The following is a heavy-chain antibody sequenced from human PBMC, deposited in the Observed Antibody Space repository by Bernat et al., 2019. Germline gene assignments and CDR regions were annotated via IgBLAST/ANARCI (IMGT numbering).Heavy chain of an antibody. CDR2: IKSKTDGGTT. J-gene: IGHJ6*03. Sequence: EVQLVESGGGLVKPGGSLRLSCAASGFTFSNAWMSWVRQAPGKGLEWVGRIKSKTDGGTTGYAAPVKGRFTISRDDSKNTLYLQMNSLKTEDTAVYYCSTITVTTFHHYYYMDVWGIGTTVTVSS. D-gene: IGHD4-17*01. V-gene: IGHV3-15*01. CDR3: STITVTTFHHYYYMDV. CDR1: GFTFSNAW.